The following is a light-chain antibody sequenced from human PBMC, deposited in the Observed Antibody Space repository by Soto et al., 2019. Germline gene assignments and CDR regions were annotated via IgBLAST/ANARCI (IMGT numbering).Light chain of an antibody. Sequence: QSALTQPASVSGSPGQSITISCTGTGSDVGGYNYVSWYQQHPGKAPKLMIYEVSNRPSGVSNRFSGSKSGNTASLTISGLQAEDEADYYCSSYTSSSTYVFGTGTKVTVL. J-gene: IGLJ1*01. CDR2: EVS. CDR1: GSDVGGYNY. CDR3: SSYTSSSTYV. V-gene: IGLV2-14*01.